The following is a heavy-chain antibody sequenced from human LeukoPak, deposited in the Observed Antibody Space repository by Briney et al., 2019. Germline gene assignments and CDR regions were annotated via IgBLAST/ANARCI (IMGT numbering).Heavy chain of an antibody. Sequence: SETLSLTCTVSGGSISGWYWSWIRQPAGKGLEWIGRIYTSGSTNYNPSLKSRISISVDTSKNQFSLKLTSVTAADTAVYYCAREHPRGEVDDFDYWGQGTLVTVSS. V-gene: IGHV4-4*07. CDR1: GGSISGWY. J-gene: IGHJ4*02. CDR2: IYTSGST. D-gene: IGHD3-16*01. CDR3: AREHPRGEVDDFDY.